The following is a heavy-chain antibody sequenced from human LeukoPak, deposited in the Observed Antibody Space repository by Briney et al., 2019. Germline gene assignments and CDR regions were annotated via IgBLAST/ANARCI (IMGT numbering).Heavy chain of an antibody. CDR2: ISASGGST. CDR3: AKDGGLWVSAHWGDS. D-gene: IGHD7-27*01. V-gene: IGHV3-23*01. Sequence: GGSLRLSCAASGFTFSSSAMSWVRQVPGKGLEWVSGISASGGSTSYADSVRGRFTISRDNSKNTLYLQMNSLRAEDTAVYYCAKDGGLWVSAHWGDSWGRGTLVTVSS. CDR1: GFTFSSSA. J-gene: IGHJ4*02.